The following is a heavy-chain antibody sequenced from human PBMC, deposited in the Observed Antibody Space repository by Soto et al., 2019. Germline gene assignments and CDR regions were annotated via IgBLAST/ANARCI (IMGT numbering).Heavy chain of an antibody. CDR3: ASSHYDSVALWGMDV. CDR2: IYTSGGT. D-gene: IGHD3-3*01. V-gene: IGHV4-4*07. Sequence: SETLSLTCTVSGGSISSYYWSWIRQPAGKGLEWIGRIYTSGGTNYNPSLKSRVTMSVDTSKNQFSLKLSSVAAADTAVYYCASSHYDSVALWGMDVWGQGTTVTVSS. J-gene: IGHJ6*02. CDR1: GGSISSYY.